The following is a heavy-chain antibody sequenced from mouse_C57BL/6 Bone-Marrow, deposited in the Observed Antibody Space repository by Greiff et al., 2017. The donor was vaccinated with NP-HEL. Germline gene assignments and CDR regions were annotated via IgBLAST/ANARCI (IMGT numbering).Heavy chain of an antibody. V-gene: IGHV1-52*01. CDR1: GYTFTSYW. CDR3: ARGITTVVATDFDY. J-gene: IGHJ2*01. CDR2: IDPSDSET. Sequence: VQLHQPGAELVRPGSSVKLSCKASGYTFTSYWMHWVKQRPIQGLEWIGNIDPSDSETHYNQKFKDKAILTVDKSSSTAYMQLSSLTSEDSAVYYCARGITTVVATDFDYWGQGTTLTVSS. D-gene: IGHD1-1*01.